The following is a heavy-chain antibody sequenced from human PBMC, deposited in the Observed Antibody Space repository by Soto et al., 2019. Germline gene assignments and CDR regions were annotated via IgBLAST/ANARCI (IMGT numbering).Heavy chain of an antibody. Sequence: GASVKVSCKASGGTFSSYAISWVRQAPGQGLEWMGGIIPIFGTANYAQKLQGRVTITADESTSTAYMELSSLRSEDTAVYYCARGYYDFWSGYFYYYYGMDVWGQGTTVTV. CDR1: GGTFSSYA. D-gene: IGHD3-3*01. CDR2: IIPIFGTA. CDR3: ARGYYDFWSGYFYYYYGMDV. J-gene: IGHJ6*02. V-gene: IGHV1-69*13.